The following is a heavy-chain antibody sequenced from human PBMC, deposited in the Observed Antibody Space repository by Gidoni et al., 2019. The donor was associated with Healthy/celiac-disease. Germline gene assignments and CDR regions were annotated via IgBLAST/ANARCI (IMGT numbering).Heavy chain of an antibody. V-gene: IGHV3-53*01. CDR1: GFTVSSNY. D-gene: IGHD6-6*01. CDR2: IYSGGST. CDR3: ARDSSSSETFDY. Sequence: EVQLVESGGGLIQPGGSLRLSRAASGFTVSSNYMSWVRQAPGKGLEWVSVIYSGGSTYYADSVKGRFTISRDNSKNTLYLQMNSLRAEDTAVYYCARDSSSSETFDYWGQGTLVTVSS. J-gene: IGHJ4*02.